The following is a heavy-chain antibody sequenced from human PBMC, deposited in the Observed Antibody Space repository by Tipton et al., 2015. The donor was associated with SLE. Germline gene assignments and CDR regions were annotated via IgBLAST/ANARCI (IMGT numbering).Heavy chain of an antibody. CDR2: IYHSGST. V-gene: IGHV4-34*01. J-gene: IGHJ4*02. CDR1: GGSFSDYY. CDR3: ARRSTGLSIAVAGTIDY. Sequence: TLSLTCAVYGGSFSDYYWSWIRQPAGKGLDWIGSIYHSGSTYYNPSLKSRVTISVDTSKNQFSLKLSSVTAADTAVYYCARRSTGLSIAVAGTIDYWGQGTLVTVSS. D-gene: IGHD6-19*01.